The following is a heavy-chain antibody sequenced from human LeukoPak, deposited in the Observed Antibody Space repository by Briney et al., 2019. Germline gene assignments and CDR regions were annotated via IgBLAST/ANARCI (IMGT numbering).Heavy chain of an antibody. CDR2: VYNSGST. Sequence: SETLSIICTVSGGSISIYYWSWIRQPPGKGLEWIGYVYNSGSTDYNPSLKSRVTISADTSKNQFSLRLSAVTAADTAVYYCVRDRELNYWGQGTLVTVSS. CDR3: VRDRELNY. CDR1: GGSISIYY. D-gene: IGHD1-26*01. V-gene: IGHV4-59*01. J-gene: IGHJ4*02.